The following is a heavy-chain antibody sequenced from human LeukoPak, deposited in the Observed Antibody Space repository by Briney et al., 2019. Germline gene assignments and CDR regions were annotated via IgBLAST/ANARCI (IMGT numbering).Heavy chain of an antibody. CDR1: GGSISSGSYY. CDR3: ARERTLIVGARYWFDP. CDR2: IYTSGST. D-gene: IGHD1-26*01. J-gene: IGHJ5*02. Sequence: KSSETLSLTCTVSGGSISSGSYYWSWIRQPAGKGLEWIGRIYTSGSTNYNPSLKSRVTISVDTSKNQFSLKLSSVTAADTAVYYCARERTLIVGARYWFDPWGQGTLVTVSS. V-gene: IGHV4-61*02.